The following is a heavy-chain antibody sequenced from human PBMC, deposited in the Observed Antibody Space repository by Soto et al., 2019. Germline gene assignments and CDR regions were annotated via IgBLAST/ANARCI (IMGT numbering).Heavy chain of an antibody. CDR1: GGTFSSYA. CDR2: IIPIFGTA. D-gene: IGHD2-2*01. Sequence: SVKVSCKASGGTFSSYAISWVRQAPGQGLEWMGGIIPIFGTANYAQKFQGRVTITTDESTSTAYMELSSLRSEDTAVYYCARAQDIVVVPAAIKYYYYYYGMDVWGQGTTVTVSS. V-gene: IGHV1-69*05. CDR3: ARAQDIVVVPAAIKYYYYYYGMDV. J-gene: IGHJ6*02.